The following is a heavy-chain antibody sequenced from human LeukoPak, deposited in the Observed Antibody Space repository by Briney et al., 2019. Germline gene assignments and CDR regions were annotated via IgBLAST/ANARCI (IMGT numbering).Heavy chain of an antibody. V-gene: IGHV3-23*01. D-gene: IGHD6-13*01. CDR2: ISGSGGST. CDR3: ANQYSSSWSYFDY. CDR1: GFTFSTYA. Sequence: GGSLRLSCAAFGFTFSTYAMSWVRQAPGKGLEWVSAISGSGGSTYYADSVKGRFTISRDNSKNTLYLQMNSLRAEDTAVYYCANQYSSSWSYFDYWGQGTLVTVSS. J-gene: IGHJ4*02.